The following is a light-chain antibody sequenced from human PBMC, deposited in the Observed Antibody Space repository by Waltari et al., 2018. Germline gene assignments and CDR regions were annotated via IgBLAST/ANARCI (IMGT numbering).Light chain of an antibody. J-gene: IGLJ3*02. CDR3: ASYTRSTFTWV. V-gene: IGLV2-14*03. CDR1: IIDVRGYNY. CDR2: DVS. Sequence: QSALTQPASVSGSTGQSITISCTANIIDVRGYNYVSWYQQHPGKVPKLMIYDVSRRPSGISNRFSGSKSGKTASLTISGLQAEDEADYYCASYTRSTFTWVFGGGTKLTVL.